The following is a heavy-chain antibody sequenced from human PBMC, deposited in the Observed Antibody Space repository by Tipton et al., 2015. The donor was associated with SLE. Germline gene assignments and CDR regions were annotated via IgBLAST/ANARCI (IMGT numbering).Heavy chain of an antibody. V-gene: IGHV4-34*01. Sequence: TLSLTCAVYGGSFSAYYWSWIRQPPGKGLEWIGEINHSGSTNYNPSLKSRVTISVDTSKNQFSLKLTSVTAADTAVYYCARDRHYRGNVWFDPWGRGTLVTVSS. CDR2: INHSGST. J-gene: IGHJ5*02. CDR1: GGSFSAYY. CDR3: ARDRHYRGNVWFDP. D-gene: IGHD5-12*01.